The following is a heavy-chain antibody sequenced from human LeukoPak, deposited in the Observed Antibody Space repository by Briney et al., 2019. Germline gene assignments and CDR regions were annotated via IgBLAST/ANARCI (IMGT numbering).Heavy chain of an antibody. J-gene: IGHJ4*02. V-gene: IGHV1-18*01. Sequence: ASVKVSCKASGYTFTSYGISWVRQAPGQGLEWMGWISAYNGNTNYAQKLQGRVTMTTDTSTSTAYMELRSLRSDDTAVYYCARERVEGYFDWFHPIGGDYWGQGTLVTVSS. CDR1: GYTFTSYG. CDR2: ISAYNGNT. CDR3: ARERVEGYFDWFHPIGGDY. D-gene: IGHD3-9*01.